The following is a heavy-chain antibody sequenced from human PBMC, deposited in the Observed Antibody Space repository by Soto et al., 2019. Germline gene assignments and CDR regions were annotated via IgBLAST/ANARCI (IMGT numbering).Heavy chain of an antibody. V-gene: IGHV3-30*03. CDR2: ISHDGKDK. D-gene: IGHD3-10*01. J-gene: IGHJ4*02. CDR3: ASGEGRNGHDTRFDY. CDR1: GFAFSYYG. Sequence: QMQLVESGGGVVQPGRSLRVSCATSGFAFSYYGIHWVRQAPGKGLEWVADISHDGKDKWYADSVKGRFTISSDNSENTLYLQMNGLRSEDTAVYFCASGEGRNGHDTRFDYWGQGTLVTVSS.